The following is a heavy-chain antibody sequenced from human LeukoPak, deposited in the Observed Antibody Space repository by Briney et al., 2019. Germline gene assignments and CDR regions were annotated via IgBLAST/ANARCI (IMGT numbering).Heavy chain of an antibody. CDR3: ARGYCSGGSCYPFDY. D-gene: IGHD2-15*01. CDR2: IHHSGDT. V-gene: IGHV4-4*02. CDR1: GGSISGDSW. J-gene: IGHJ4*02. Sequence: SETLSLTCAVSGGSISGDSWWSWVRQSPGKGLEWIGEIHHSGDTDYNSSLKSRVTISVDTSKNQFSLKLSSVTAADTAVYYCARGYCSGGSCYPFDYWGQGTLVTVSS.